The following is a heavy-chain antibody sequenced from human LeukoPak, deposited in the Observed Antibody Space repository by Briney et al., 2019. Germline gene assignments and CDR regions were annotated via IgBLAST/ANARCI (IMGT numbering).Heavy chain of an antibody. CDR1: GFTVSSNY. CDR3: AKVLRKITMVRGSFDY. V-gene: IGHV3-23*01. Sequence: GGSLRLSCAASGFTVSSNYMSWVRQAPGKGLEWVSAISGSGGSTYYADSVKGRFTISRDNSKNTLYLQMNSLRAEDTAVYYCAKVLRKITMVRGSFDYWGQGTLVTVSS. CDR2: ISGSGGST. D-gene: IGHD3-10*01. J-gene: IGHJ4*02.